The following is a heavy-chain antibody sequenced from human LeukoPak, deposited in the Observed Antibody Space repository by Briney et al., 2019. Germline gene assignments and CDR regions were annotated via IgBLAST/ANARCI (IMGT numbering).Heavy chain of an antibody. CDR3: ASGSSPYSNYYDY. J-gene: IGHJ4*02. Sequence: SVKVSCKASGSTFSSYVISWVRQAPGQGLEWMGGIIPIFGTANYAQKFQGRVTITADESTSTAYMELSSLRSEDTAVYYCASGSSPYSNYYDYWGQGTLVTVSS. V-gene: IGHV1-69*01. CDR1: GSTFSSYV. D-gene: IGHD6-13*01. CDR2: IIPIFGTA.